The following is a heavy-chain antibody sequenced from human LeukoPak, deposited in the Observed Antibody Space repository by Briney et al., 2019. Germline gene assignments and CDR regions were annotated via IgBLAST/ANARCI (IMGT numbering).Heavy chain of an antibody. CDR1: GFTFSSYA. CDR2: ISYDGSNK. V-gene: IGHV3-30*04. Sequence: PGGSLRLSCAASGFTFSSYAMHWVRQAPGKGLEWVAVISYDGSNKYYADSVKGRFTISRDNSKNTLYLQMNSLRAEDTAVYYCATQEESDYYYGMDVWGQGTTVTVSS. J-gene: IGHJ6*02. CDR3: ATQEESDYYYGMDV.